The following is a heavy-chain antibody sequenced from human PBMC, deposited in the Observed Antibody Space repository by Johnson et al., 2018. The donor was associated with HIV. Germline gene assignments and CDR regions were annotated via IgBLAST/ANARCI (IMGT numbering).Heavy chain of an antibody. Sequence: QVQLVESGGGVVQPGKSLRLSCAASGFTFSSYAMHWVRQAPGKGLEWVAFIRYDGSNKYYADSVKGRFTISRDNSKNTLYLQMNSLRAEDTAVYYCARGTGTDDAFDIWGQGTMVTVSS. J-gene: IGHJ3*02. CDR2: IRYDGSNK. CDR1: GFTFSSYA. CDR3: ARGTGTDDAFDI. V-gene: IGHV3-33*08. D-gene: IGHD1-1*01.